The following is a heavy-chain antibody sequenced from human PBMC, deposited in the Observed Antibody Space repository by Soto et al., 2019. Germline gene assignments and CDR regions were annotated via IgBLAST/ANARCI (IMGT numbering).Heavy chain of an antibody. CDR2: ISYDGSNK. CDR1: GFTFSSYG. V-gene: IGHV3-30*18. Sequence: VQLVESGGGVVQPGRSLRLSCAASGFTFSSYGMHWVRQAPGKGLEWVAVISYDGSNKYYADSVKGRFTISRDNSKNTLYLQMNSLRAEDTAVYYCAKAPSQYYYDSSGYYIWGQGTLVTVSS. D-gene: IGHD3-22*01. J-gene: IGHJ4*02. CDR3: AKAPSQYYYDSSGYYI.